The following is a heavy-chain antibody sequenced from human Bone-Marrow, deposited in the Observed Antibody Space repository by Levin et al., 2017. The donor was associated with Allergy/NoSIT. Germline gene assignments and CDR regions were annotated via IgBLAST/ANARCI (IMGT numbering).Heavy chain of an antibody. CDR3: ARDLSGGLPDAFDV. J-gene: IGHJ3*01. Sequence: ASVKVSCAASGFSFRSYGMHWVRQAPGQGLEWMGIINPRGGDTTYAQTFQGRVTITRDTTTNTVYMELSSLRSEDTAVYYCARDLSGGLPDAFDVWGQGTRVTVS. V-gene: IGHV1-46*01. CDR1: GFSFRSYG. D-gene: IGHD1-1*01. CDR2: INPRGGDT.